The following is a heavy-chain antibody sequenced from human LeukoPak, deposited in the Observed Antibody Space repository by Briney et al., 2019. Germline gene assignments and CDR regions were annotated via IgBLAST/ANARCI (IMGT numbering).Heavy chain of an antibody. CDR1: GGSISSYY. Sequence: PSETLSLTCTVSGGSISSYYWSWIRQPPGKGLEWIGYIYYSGSTNYNPSLKSRVTISVDTSKKQFSLKLSSVTAADTAVYYCVTYYFDSSGPKKNYWGQGTLVTVPS. J-gene: IGHJ4*02. V-gene: IGHV4-59*12. CDR2: IYYSGST. CDR3: VTYYFDSSGPKKNY. D-gene: IGHD3-22*01.